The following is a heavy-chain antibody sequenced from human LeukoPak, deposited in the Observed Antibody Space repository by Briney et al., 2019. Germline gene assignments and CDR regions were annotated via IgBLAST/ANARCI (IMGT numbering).Heavy chain of an antibody. J-gene: IGHJ6*03. V-gene: IGHV1-18*01. CDR3: ARDRQWPYYYYYYMDV. CDR2: ISAYNGNT. Sequence: ASVKVSCEASGYTFTSYGISWVRQTPGQGLEWMGWISAYNGNTNYAQKLQGRVTMTTDTSTSTAYMELRSLRSDDTAVYYCARDRQWPYYYYYYMDVWGKGTTVTVSS. CDR1: GYTFTSYG. D-gene: IGHD6-19*01.